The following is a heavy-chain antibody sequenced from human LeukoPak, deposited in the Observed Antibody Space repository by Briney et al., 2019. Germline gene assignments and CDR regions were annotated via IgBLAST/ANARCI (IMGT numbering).Heavy chain of an antibody. V-gene: IGHV3-72*01. CDR3: SRDGGEGGNSAFDI. CDR2: IRTRINSSTT. D-gene: IGHD4-23*01. CDR1: GFIFSDYI. J-gene: IGHJ3*02. Sequence: GGSLRLSCAASGFIFSDYIMDWVRQAPGKGLEWVGRIRTRINSSTTEYTASVKGRFTISRDDSKNSMYLHMNSLKTEDTAVYHCSRDGGEGGNSAFDIWGQGTMVTVSS.